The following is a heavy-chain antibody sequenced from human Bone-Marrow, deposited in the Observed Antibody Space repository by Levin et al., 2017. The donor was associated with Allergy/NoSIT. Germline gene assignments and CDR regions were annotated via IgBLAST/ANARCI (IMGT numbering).Heavy chain of an antibody. V-gene: IGHV1-18*01. CDR1: GYTFRNYG. CDR2: ISTDTGNR. Sequence: ASVKVSCKASGYTFRNYGISWVRQAPGRGLEWLGWISTDTGNRHYAQNLQGRVTMTTDTSTDTAHLELRSLRSDDTAIYYCARLVVGAKGWFAPWGHGTPVTVSS. J-gene: IGHJ5*02. D-gene: IGHD2-21*01. CDR3: ARLVVGAKGWFAP.